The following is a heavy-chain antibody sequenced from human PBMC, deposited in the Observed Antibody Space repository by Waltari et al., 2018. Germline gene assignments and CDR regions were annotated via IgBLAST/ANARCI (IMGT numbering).Heavy chain of an antibody. J-gene: IGHJ2*01. Sequence: QVQLQGSGPGLVKPSETLALTCTVSGASIRSSYWNWIRQPAGKGLEWIGRFYASGSADYNPSLKSRVTMSVDTSKNQFSLKLSSVTAADTAVYYCARHPNRYFDLWGRGTLITVSS. CDR1: GASIRSSY. V-gene: IGHV4-4*07. CDR2: FYASGSA. CDR3: ARHPNRYFDL.